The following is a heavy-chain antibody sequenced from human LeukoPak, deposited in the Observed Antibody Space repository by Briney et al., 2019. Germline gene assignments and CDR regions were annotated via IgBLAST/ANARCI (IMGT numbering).Heavy chain of an antibody. CDR2: IYYSGST. CDR1: GGSISSYY. D-gene: IGHD5-12*01. V-gene: IGHV4-59*08. Sequence: SETLSLTCTVSGGSISSYYWSWIRQPPGKGLEWIGYIYYSGSTNYNPSLKSRVTISVDTSKNQFSLKLSSVTAADTAVYYCARLTWITDYWGQGTLVTVSS. CDR3: ARLTWITDY. J-gene: IGHJ4*02.